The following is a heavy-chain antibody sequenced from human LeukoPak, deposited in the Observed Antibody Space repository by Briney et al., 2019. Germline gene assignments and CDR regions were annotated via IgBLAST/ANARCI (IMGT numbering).Heavy chain of an antibody. D-gene: IGHD3-10*01. Sequence: GGSLRLSCAASGLTFSNAWMSWVRQAPGKGLEWVGRIKSKTDGGTTDYAAPVKGRFTISRDDSKNTLYLQMNSLKTEDTAAYYCTTEGGFGEFLDSIDYWGQGTLVTVSS. V-gene: IGHV3-15*01. CDR1: GLTFSNAW. CDR2: IKSKTDGGTT. CDR3: TTEGGFGEFLDSIDY. J-gene: IGHJ4*02.